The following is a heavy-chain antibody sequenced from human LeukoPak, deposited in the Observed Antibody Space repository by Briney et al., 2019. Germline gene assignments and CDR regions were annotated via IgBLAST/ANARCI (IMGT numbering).Heavy chain of an antibody. CDR3: ARETIAVVRSPHFDY. J-gene: IGHJ4*02. V-gene: IGHV3-30-3*01. D-gene: IGHD6-19*01. Sequence: PGRSLRLSCAASGFTFSSYAMHWVRQAPGKGLEWVAVISYDGSNKYYADSVKGRFTISRDNSKNTLYLQINSLRAKDTAVYYCARETIAVVRSPHFDYWGQGTLVTVSS. CDR1: GFTFSSYA. CDR2: ISYDGSNK.